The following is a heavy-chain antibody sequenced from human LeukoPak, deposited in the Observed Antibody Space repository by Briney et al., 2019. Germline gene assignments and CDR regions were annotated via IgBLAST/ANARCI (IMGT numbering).Heavy chain of an antibody. Sequence: ASVKVSCKASGYTFTSYAMNWVRQAPGQGLEWMGWINPNSGGTNYAQKFQGRVTMTRDTSISTAYMELSRLRSDDTAVYYCARTMIVARGYMDVWGKGTTVTISS. CDR1: GYTFTSYA. V-gene: IGHV1-2*02. CDR2: INPNSGGT. CDR3: ARTMIVARGYMDV. D-gene: IGHD3-22*01. J-gene: IGHJ6*03.